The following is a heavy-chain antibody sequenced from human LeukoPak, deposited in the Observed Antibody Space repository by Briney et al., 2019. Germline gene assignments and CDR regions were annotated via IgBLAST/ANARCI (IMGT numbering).Heavy chain of an antibody. D-gene: IGHD6-13*01. CDR1: GYSISSGYY. J-gene: IGHJ4*02. CDR3: ARQGIAAADPDY. Sequence: SETLSLTCTVSGYSISSGYYWGWTRQPPGKGLGWIGSIYHSGSTYYNPSLKSRVTISVDTSKDQFPLKLSSVTAADTAVYYCARQGIAAADPDYWGQGTLVTVSS. V-gene: IGHV4-38-2*02. CDR2: IYHSGST.